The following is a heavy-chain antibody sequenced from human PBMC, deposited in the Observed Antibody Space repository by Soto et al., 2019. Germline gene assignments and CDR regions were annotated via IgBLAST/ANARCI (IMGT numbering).Heavy chain of an antibody. Sequence: SETLSLTCTVSGGSITDYSWVWIRQPAGKGLEWIGRIFSSGSTNYNPSLKGRSTMSLDTSKNQFSLKLNSATATDTAVYFCARDQGVVVTADNWFDPWGQGILVTVSS. J-gene: IGHJ5*02. V-gene: IGHV4-4*07. D-gene: IGHD2-21*02. CDR2: IFSSGST. CDR1: GGSITDYS. CDR3: ARDQGVVVTADNWFDP.